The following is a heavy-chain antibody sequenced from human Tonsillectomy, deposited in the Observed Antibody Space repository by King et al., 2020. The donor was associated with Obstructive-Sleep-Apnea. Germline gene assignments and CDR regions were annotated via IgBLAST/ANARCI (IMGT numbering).Heavy chain of an antibody. CDR3: AKSPSWNSLSGLDY. J-gene: IGHJ4*02. CDR2: LSVDGDNK. CDR1: VFSFSSYG. D-gene: IGHD1-7*01. Sequence: VQLVESGGGVVQPGRSLRLSCAASVFSFSSYGMHWVRQAPGKGLEWVAVLSVDGDNKYYADSVKGRFTISRDNSKNTLYLQMKSLRAEDTAVYDCAKSPSWNSLSGLDYWGQGTLVTVSS. V-gene: IGHV3-30*18.